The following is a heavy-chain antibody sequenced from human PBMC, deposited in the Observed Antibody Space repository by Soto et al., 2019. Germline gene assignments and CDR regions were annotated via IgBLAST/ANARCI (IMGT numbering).Heavy chain of an antibody. D-gene: IGHD2-21*02. V-gene: IGHV3-21*01. Sequence: GGSLRLSCAASGFTFRSYGMHWVRQAPGKGLEWVAAISSGGTYIYYADSVKGRFTMSRDNAKNSLYLQMNSLRAEDTAVYYCARDHTASDAFDIWGQGTMVTVSS. CDR2: ISSGGTYI. J-gene: IGHJ3*02. CDR1: GFTFRSYG. CDR3: ARDHTASDAFDI.